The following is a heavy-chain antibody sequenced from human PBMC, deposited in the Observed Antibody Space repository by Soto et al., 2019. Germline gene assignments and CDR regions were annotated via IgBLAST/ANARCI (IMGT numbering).Heavy chain of an antibody. J-gene: IGHJ4*02. CDR3: ASHYGSWMDY. CDR2: IWYDGSDK. CDR1: GFTFSSYG. D-gene: IGHD3-10*01. Sequence: QVQLVQSGGGVVQPGRSLRLSCAAPGFTFSSYGMHWVRQAPGKGLEWVAIIWYDGSDKYYADSVMGRLTISRDNSKNTLYLQMHSLRVEDTSAYHCASHYGSWMDYWGQGTLVTVSS. V-gene: IGHV3-33*01.